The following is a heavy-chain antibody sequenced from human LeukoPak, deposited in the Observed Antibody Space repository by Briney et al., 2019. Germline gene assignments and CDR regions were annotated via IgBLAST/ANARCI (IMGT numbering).Heavy chain of an antibody. J-gene: IGHJ6*03. CDR3: ARTIAHSGAYHYYYYMDV. Sequence: KASETLSLTCSVSGDSISNYYWTWIRQPAEKGLEWIGRIYTSGSTTYNPSLKSRVTMSVDTSKSQIALKLSSVTAADTAGYYCARTIAHSGAYHYYYYMDVWGKGTTVTVSS. V-gene: IGHV4-4*07. CDR2: IYTSGST. CDR1: GDSISNYY. D-gene: IGHD3-10*01.